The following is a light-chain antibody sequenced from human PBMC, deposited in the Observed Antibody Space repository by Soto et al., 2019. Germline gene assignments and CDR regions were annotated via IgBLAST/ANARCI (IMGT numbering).Light chain of an antibody. CDR3: QQYKNWPRT. V-gene: IGKV3-15*01. CDR1: QSVSSN. CDR2: GAS. Sequence: MVMTQFAATVSVSRGERASLSWRASQSVSSNLAWYQQKPGQAPRLLIYGASTRATGIPARFSGSGSGTEFTLTISSLQSEDFAIYYCQQYKNWPRTFGQGTKVDIK. J-gene: IGKJ1*01.